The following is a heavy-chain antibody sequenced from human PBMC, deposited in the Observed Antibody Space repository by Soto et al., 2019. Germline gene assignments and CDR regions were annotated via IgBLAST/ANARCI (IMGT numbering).Heavy chain of an antibody. Sequence: EVQLLESGGGLVQPGGSLRLSCAASGFTFNNYAMTWVRQAPGTGLEWVSAISGGGDTTSYADSVKGRFTVSRDGSKNTLYLQMSSLRADDTALYYCAKGRGGSGSLTPRVDFWGQGTLVTVSS. CDR3: AKGRGGSGSLTPRVDF. J-gene: IGHJ4*02. CDR1: GFTFNNYA. V-gene: IGHV3-23*01. D-gene: IGHD3-10*01. CDR2: ISGGGDTT.